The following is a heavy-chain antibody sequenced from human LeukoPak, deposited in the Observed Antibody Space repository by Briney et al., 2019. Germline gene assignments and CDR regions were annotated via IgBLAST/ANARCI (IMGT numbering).Heavy chain of an antibody. J-gene: IGHJ6*03. Sequence: ASVKVSCKASGYTFTSYYMHWVRQAPGQGLEWMGIINPSGGSTSYAQKFQGRVTMTRDTSTSTVYMELSSLRSEDTAVYYCARAENYYDSSGYYWARGYYMDVWGKGTTVTISS. V-gene: IGHV1-46*01. D-gene: IGHD3-22*01. CDR3: ARAENYYDSSGYYWARGYYMDV. CDR1: GYTFTSYY. CDR2: INPSGGST.